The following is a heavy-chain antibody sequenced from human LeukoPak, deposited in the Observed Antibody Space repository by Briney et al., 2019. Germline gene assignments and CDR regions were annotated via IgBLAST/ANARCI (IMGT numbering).Heavy chain of an antibody. Sequence: ASVKVSCKASGYTFTGYYMHWVRQAPGQGLEWMGWINPNSGGTNYAQKFQGRVTMTRDTSISTAYMELSRLRSDDTAVDYCARDPGLITPYYYDSSGYSGYYYMDVWGKGTTVTISS. CDR2: INPNSGGT. V-gene: IGHV1-2*02. D-gene: IGHD3-22*01. J-gene: IGHJ6*03. CDR3: ARDPGLITPYYYDSSGYSGYYYMDV. CDR1: GYTFTGYY.